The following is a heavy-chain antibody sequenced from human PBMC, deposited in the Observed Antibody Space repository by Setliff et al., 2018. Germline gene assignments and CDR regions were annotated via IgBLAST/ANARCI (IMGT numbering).Heavy chain of an antibody. CDR2: MYYGGGGST. V-gene: IGHV4-59*12. D-gene: IGHD3-9*01. CDR3: ARAPRYFDPTGSYFDY. CDR1: GASISTYY. Sequence: SETLSLTCSVSGASISTYYWSWIRQPPGKGLEWIGSMYYGGGGSTYYNASLKSRVTISVDTSKNQFSLKLNSVTAADTAVYYCARAPRYFDPTGSYFDYWGQGTLVTVSS. J-gene: IGHJ4*02.